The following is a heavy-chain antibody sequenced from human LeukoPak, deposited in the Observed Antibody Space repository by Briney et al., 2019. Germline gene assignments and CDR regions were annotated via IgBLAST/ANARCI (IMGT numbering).Heavy chain of an antibody. CDR2: IYYSGNT. J-gene: IGHJ6*03. Sequence: SSETLSLTCTVSGGSISSGNYHWSWIRQPPGKGLEWIGYIYYSGNTYYNPSLKRRVTISVNTSKNQFSLKLRSLTAADTAVYYCARDREAYGSGLHYYYYMDVWGKGTTVTVSS. CDR3: ARDREAYGSGLHYYYYMDV. V-gene: IGHV4-30-4*08. D-gene: IGHD3-10*01. CDR1: GGSISSGNYH.